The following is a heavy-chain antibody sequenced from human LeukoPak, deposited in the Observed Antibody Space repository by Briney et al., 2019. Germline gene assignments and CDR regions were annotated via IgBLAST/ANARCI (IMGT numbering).Heavy chain of an antibody. D-gene: IGHD2-2*01. V-gene: IGHV3-74*01. CDR1: GFTFSSYW. CDR3: ARVSCSTTSCSTYDY. Sequence: GGSLRLSCAASGFTFSSYWMHWVRQAPGKGLVWVSRINSDGSSTSYADSVKGRFTISRDNAKNTLYLQMNSLRAEDTAVYYCARVSCSTTSCSTYDYWGQGALVTVS. J-gene: IGHJ4*02. CDR2: INSDGSST.